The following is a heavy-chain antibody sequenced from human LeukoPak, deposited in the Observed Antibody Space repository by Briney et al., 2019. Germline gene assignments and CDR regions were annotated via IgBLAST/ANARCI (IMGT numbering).Heavy chain of an antibody. Sequence: SETLSLTCTVSGGSISSGSYYWSWIRQPAGKGLEWIGRIYTSGSTNYNPSLKSRVTISVDTSKNQFSLKLSSVTAADTAVYYCARNDIVVVPASFDYWGQGTLVTVSS. D-gene: IGHD2-2*01. J-gene: IGHJ4*02. CDR2: IYTSGST. CDR3: ARNDIVVVPASFDY. CDR1: GGSISSGSYY. V-gene: IGHV4-61*02.